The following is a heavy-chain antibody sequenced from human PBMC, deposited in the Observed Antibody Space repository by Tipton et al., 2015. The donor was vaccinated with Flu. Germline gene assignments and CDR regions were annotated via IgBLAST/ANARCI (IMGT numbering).Heavy chain of an antibody. J-gene: IGHJ4*02. CDR1: GGSISSYY. CDR3: ARVREPRGYFDY. V-gene: IGHV4-59*01. D-gene: IGHD1-26*01. CDR2: IYYSGST. Sequence: PGLVKPSETLSLTCTVSGGSISSYYWSWIRQPPGKGLEWIGYIYYSGSTNYNPSLKSRVTISVDTSKNQFSLKLSSVTAADTAVYYCARVREPRGYFDYWGQGTLVTVSS.